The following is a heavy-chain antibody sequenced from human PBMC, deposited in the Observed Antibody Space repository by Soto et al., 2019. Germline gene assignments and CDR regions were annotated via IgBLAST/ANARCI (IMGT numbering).Heavy chain of an antibody. D-gene: IGHD3-16*01. CDR2: VYYSGTT. CDR3: ARVDGGHGINY. CDR1: GGSIITGNQY. Sequence: QVQLQESGPGLVKPSQTLSLTCTVSGGSIITGNQYWSWIRQTPGKGLEWIGYVYYSGTTYYKPSLKSRVTMSVDTSKSQFSLNLSSVTAADTAVYYCARVDGGHGINYWGQGTLVTVSS. V-gene: IGHV4-30-4*01. J-gene: IGHJ4*02.